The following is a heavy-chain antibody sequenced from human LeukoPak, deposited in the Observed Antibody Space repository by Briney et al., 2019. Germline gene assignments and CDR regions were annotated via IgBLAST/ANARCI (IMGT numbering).Heavy chain of an antibody. CDR1: GFTFSSYG. D-gene: IGHD5-12*01. V-gene: IGHV3-30*02. CDR2: IRYDGSNK. Sequence: GGSLRLSCAASGFTFSSYGMHWVRQAPGKGLEWVAFIRYDGSNKYYADSVKGRFTISRDNSKNTLYLQVNSLRAEDTAVYYCAKDRDSGYDITKYLGGQGTLVTVSS. J-gene: IGHJ4*02. CDR3: AKDRDSGYDITKYL.